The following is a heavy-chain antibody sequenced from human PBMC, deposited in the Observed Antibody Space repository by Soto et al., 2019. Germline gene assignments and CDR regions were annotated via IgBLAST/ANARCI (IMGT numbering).Heavy chain of an antibody. CDR2: ISSSSTTV. V-gene: IGHV3-48*02. CDR1: GFTFSSHS. Sequence: EVQLVESGGGLVQPGGSLRVSCAASGFTFSSHSMNWVRQAPGKGLEWVSFISSSSTTVYYADSVKGRFTISRDNAKNSLYLQMNSLRDEDTAVYYCARDPSQDYCYVGSCHYFDYWGKGTRVTVSS. D-gene: IGHD2-15*01. CDR3: ARDPSQDYCYVGSCHYFDY. J-gene: IGHJ4*02.